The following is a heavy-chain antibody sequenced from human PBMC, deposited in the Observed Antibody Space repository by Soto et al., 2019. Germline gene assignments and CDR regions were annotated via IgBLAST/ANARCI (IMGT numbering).Heavy chain of an antibody. V-gene: IGHV3-21*01. Sequence: EVQLVESGGGLVKPGGSLRLSCAASGFTFSSYGMNWVRQAPGKGLEWVSSISSSSSDIYYADSVKGRFTISRDNAKNSLYLQMNSLRAEDTAVYYCARGLHFYDSSVYYGYWGQGTLVTVSS. CDR2: ISSSSSDI. CDR1: GFTFSSYG. D-gene: IGHD3-22*01. CDR3: ARGLHFYDSSVYYGY. J-gene: IGHJ4*02.